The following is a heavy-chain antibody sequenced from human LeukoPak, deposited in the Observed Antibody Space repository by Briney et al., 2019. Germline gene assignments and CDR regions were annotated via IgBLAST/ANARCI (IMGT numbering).Heavy chain of an antibody. CDR2: IYYSGST. CDR3: ARSGRGYYYYMDV. V-gene: IGHV4-61*05. Sequence: PSETLSLTCSVPGYSISSGYYWGWIRQPPGKGLEWIGYIYYSGSTNYNPSLKSRVTISVDTSKNQFSLKLSSVTAADTAVYYCARSGRGYYYYMDVWGKGTTVTISS. CDR1: GYSISSGYY. J-gene: IGHJ6*03. D-gene: IGHD3-10*01.